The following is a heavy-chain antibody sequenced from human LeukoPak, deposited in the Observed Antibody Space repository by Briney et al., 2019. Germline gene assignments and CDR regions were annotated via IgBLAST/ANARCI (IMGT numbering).Heavy chain of an antibody. J-gene: IGHJ4*02. CDR2: IKAGGAT. Sequence: GGSLRLSCAVSGFTVSSNYMSWVRQAPGKGLEWVARIKAGGATDYAAPVKGRFTISRDDSLNTLYLQMDSLKIGDTAVYYCAADVPSPLAQIDYWGQGTPVTVSS. V-gene: IGHV3-15*01. CDR1: GFTVSSNY. CDR3: AADVPSPLAQIDY.